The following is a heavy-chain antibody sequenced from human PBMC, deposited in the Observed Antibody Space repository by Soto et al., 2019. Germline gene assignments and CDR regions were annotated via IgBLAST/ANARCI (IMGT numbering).Heavy chain of an antibody. CDR3: ARGPLAGENYWYFDL. J-gene: IGHJ2*01. V-gene: IGHV4-34*01. CDR1: GGSFSGYY. Sequence: SETLSLTCAVYGGSFSGYYWSWIRQPPGKGLEWIGEINHSGSTNYNPSLKSRVTISVDTSKNQFSLKLSSVTAADTAVYYCARGPLAGENYWYFDLWGRGTLVTVSS. D-gene: IGHD2-21*01. CDR2: INHSGST.